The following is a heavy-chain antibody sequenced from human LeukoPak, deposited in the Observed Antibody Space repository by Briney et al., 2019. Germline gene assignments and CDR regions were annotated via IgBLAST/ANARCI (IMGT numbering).Heavy chain of an antibody. Sequence: GASVKVSCKASGFSFTNSAVQWVRQARGQGLEWIGWIVVGSGNTIYVQKFQERVTIIRHKSTSTAYMELSSLRSEDTAVCYCAAGYIGGAMVTNAIYIWGQGTMVTVSS. J-gene: IGHJ3*02. V-gene: IGHV1-58*01. CDR1: GFSFTNSA. CDR3: AAGYIGGAMVTNAIYI. CDR2: IVVGSGNT. D-gene: IGHD5-18*01.